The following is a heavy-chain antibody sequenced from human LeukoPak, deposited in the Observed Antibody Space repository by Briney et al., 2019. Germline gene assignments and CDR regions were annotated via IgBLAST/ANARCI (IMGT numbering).Heavy chain of an antibody. CDR3: ARVSDAFDYFFDS. CDR1: GFAFSTYS. D-gene: IGHD5-12*01. V-gene: IGHV3-21*01. Sequence: GGSPRLASAASGFAFSTYSMNWVRQAPGKGLEWVSSVSRSSRFIFYADSVQGRFTISRDDAKDSLFLQMNSLRAEDTAVYHCARVSDAFDYFFDSWGQGTLVTVSS. J-gene: IGHJ4*02. CDR2: VSRSSRFI.